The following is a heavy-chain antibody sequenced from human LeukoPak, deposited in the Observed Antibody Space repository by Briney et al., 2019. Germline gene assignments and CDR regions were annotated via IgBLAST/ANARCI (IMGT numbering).Heavy chain of an antibody. D-gene: IGHD3-22*01. CDR3: AKGSTYYYDSRGSVGASDI. CDR2: ISWNSGSI. CDR1: GFTFDDYA. J-gene: IGHJ3*02. Sequence: GRSLRLSCAASGFTFDDYAMHWVRHAPGKGLEWVSGISWNSGSIGYADSVKGRFTISRDNAKNSLYLQMNSLRAEDMALYYCAKGSTYYYDSRGSVGASDIWGQGTMVTVSS. V-gene: IGHV3-9*03.